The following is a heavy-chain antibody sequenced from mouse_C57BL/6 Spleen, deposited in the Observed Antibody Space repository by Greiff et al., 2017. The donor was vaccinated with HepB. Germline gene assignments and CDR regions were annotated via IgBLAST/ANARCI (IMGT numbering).Heavy chain of an antibody. CDR2: INPNNGGT. CDR3: ARWGRDFDY. D-gene: IGHD3-3*01. Sequence: EVQLQQSGPELVKPGASVKIPCKASGYTFTDYNMDWVKQSHGKSLEWIGDINPNNGGTIYNQKFKGKATLTVDKSSSTAYMELRSLTSEDTAVYYCARWGRDFDYWGQGTTLTVSS. J-gene: IGHJ2*01. V-gene: IGHV1-18*01. CDR1: GYTFTDYN.